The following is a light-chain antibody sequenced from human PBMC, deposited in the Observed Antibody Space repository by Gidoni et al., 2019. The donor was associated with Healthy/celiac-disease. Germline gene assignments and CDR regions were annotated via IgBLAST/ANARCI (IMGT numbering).Light chain of an antibody. CDR1: QIVSSN. V-gene: IGKV3-15*01. J-gene: IGKJ2*01. Sequence: DIVMTQSPATPSVSPGERATLSCRASQIVSSNLAWYQQKPGQALRLLIYGASTRATGIPARFSGSGSGTEFTLTISSLQSEDFAVYYCQQYNNWPSHTFGQGTKLEIK. CDR3: QQYNNWPSHT. CDR2: GAS.